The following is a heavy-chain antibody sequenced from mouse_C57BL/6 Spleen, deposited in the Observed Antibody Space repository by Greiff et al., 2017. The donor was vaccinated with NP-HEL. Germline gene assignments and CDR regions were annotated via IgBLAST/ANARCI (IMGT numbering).Heavy chain of an antibody. D-gene: IGHD1-1*01. CDR1: GYTFTDYY. CDR2: INPNNGGT. V-gene: IGHV1-26*01. J-gene: IGHJ4*01. CDR3: ARWSYGSGGAMDY. Sequence: VQLQQSGPELVKPGASVKISCKASGYTFTDYYMNWVQQSHGKSLEWIGDINPNNGGTSYNQKFKGKATLTVDKSSSTAYMELRSLTSEDSAVYYCARWSYGSGGAMDYWGQGTSVTVSA.